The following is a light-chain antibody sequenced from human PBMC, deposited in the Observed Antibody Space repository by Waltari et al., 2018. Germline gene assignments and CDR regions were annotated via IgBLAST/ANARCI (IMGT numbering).Light chain of an antibody. J-gene: IGLJ1*01. CDR2: EVS. CDR1: SSDVGGYNY. CDR3: SSYTSSSTPYV. Sequence: SALTQPASVSGSPGQSITISCTGPSSDVGGYNYVSWYQQHPGKAPKLMIYEVSNRPSGVSNRFSGSKSGNTASLTISGLQAEDEADYYCSSYTSSSTPYVFGTGTKVTVL. V-gene: IGLV2-14*01.